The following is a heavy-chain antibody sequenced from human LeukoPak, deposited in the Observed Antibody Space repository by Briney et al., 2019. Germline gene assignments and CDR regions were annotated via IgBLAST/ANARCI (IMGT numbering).Heavy chain of an antibody. CDR3: ARAVNIAAAGPLGY. Sequence: ASVKVSCKASGGTFSSYAISWVRQAPGQGLEWMGGIIPIFGTANYAQKFQGRVTMTRDTSTSTVYMELSSLRSEDTAVYYCARAVNIAAAGPLGYWGQGTLVTVSS. J-gene: IGHJ4*02. CDR2: IIPIFGTA. D-gene: IGHD6-13*01. V-gene: IGHV1-69*05. CDR1: GGTFSSYA.